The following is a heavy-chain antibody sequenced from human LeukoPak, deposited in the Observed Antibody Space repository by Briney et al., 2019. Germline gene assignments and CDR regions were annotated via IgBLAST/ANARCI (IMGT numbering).Heavy chain of an antibody. CDR3: TKRLSLRFDAFDI. V-gene: IGHV3-23*01. Sequence: GGSLRLSCAASGFTLSNFAMTWVRQAPGKGLEWVSSVSDIGPNTYYASSVKGRFTISRDTSKNTLYLQMNSLRAEDTAIYYCTKRLSLRFDAFDIWGPGTVVTVSS. CDR1: GFTLSNFA. D-gene: IGHD3-3*01. J-gene: IGHJ3*02. CDR2: VSDIGPNT.